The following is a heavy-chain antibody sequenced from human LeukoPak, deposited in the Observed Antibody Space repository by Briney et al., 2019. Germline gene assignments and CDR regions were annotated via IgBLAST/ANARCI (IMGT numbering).Heavy chain of an antibody. D-gene: IGHD1-14*01. V-gene: IGHV4-59*01. CDR1: GGSISSYY. Sequence: PSETLSLTCTVSGGSISSYYWSWIRQPPGKGLEWIGYIYYSGSTNYNPSLKSRVTISVETSKNQFSLKMRSVTGADTGGYYCAREARYPGAWFDPWGQGTLVTVSS. CDR2: IYYSGST. CDR3: AREARYPGAWFDP. J-gene: IGHJ5*02.